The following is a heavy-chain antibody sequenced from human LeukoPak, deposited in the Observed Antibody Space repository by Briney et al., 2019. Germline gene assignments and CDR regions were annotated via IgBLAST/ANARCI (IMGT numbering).Heavy chain of an antibody. V-gene: IGHV3-9*01. Sequence: PGGSLRLSCAASGFAFSSYGMHWVRQAPGKGLEWVSGISWNSGSIGYADSVKGRFTISRDNAKNSLYLQMNSLRAEDTALYYCAKGDGMDVWGQGTTVTVSS. CDR1: GFAFSSYG. CDR3: AKGDGMDV. J-gene: IGHJ6*02. CDR2: ISWNSGSI.